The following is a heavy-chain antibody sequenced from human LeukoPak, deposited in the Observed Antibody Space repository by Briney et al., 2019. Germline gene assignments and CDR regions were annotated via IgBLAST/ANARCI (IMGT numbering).Heavy chain of an antibody. D-gene: IGHD3-10*02. CDR3: ASHVRYYSHLDY. Sequence: SETLSLTCTVSGGSISSYYWSWIRQSPGKGLEWIGYIYYSGSTNYNPSLKSRVTISVDTSKNQFSLKLSSVTAADTAVYYCASHVRYYSHLDYWGQGTLVTVSS. J-gene: IGHJ4*02. CDR2: IYYSGST. V-gene: IGHV4-59*01. CDR1: GGSISSYY.